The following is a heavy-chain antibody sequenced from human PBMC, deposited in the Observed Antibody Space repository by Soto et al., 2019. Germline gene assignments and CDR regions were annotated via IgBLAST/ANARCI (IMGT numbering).Heavy chain of an antibody. J-gene: IGHJ4*02. CDR3: VKDRGAGRRGAFDY. D-gene: IGHD6-6*01. V-gene: IGHV3-9*01. Sequence: EVQLVESGGGLVQPGRSLRLSCAASGFTFDDYAMHWVRQAPGKGLEWVSNINWDSGFIDYADSVKGRFTISRDNAKNSLYLQMSSPRPEDTAFYYCVKDRGAGRRGAFDYWGQGTLVTVSS. CDR2: INWDSGFI. CDR1: GFTFDDYA.